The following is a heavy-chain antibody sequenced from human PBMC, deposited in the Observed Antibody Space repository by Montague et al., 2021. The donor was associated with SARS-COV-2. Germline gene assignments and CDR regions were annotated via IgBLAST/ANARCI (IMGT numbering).Heavy chain of an antibody. CDR3: ARDLGNLYDSWSTSCGMDV. Sequence: TLSLTCTVSGGSISSGGYYWSWIRQHPGKDLEWIGYIYYSGSTYYNPTLKSRVTISVDTSKNQFSLKLSSVTAADTAVYYCARDLGNLYDSWSTSCGMDVWGQGTTVTVSS. CDR2: IYYSGST. D-gene: IGHD3-3*01. CDR1: GGSISSGGYY. J-gene: IGHJ6*02. V-gene: IGHV4-31*03.